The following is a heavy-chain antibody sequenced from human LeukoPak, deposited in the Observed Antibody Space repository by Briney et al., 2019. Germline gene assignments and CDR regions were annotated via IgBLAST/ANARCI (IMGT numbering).Heavy chain of an antibody. CDR1: GFTVSSNY. CDR2: IYSGGST. CDR3: AGDSVDCSSTSCYHWFDP. Sequence: GGSLRLSCAASGFTVSSNYMSWVRQAPGKGLEWVSVIYSGGSTYYADSVKGRFTISRDNSKNTLYLQMNSLRAEDTAVYYCAGDSVDCSSTSCYHWFDPWGQGTLVTVSS. V-gene: IGHV3-53*01. J-gene: IGHJ5*02. D-gene: IGHD2-2*01.